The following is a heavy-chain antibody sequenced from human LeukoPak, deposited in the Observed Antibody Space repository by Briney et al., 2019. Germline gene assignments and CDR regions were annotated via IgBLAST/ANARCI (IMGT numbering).Heavy chain of an antibody. CDR2: LYTSGST. J-gene: IGHJ4*02. CDR1: GGSISSYY. V-gene: IGHV4-4*07. CDR3: ARETGVGTVDH. D-gene: IGHD6-13*01. Sequence: ADTLSLTCSVSGGSISSYYWSWIRQPAGKGLEWIGRLYTSGSTNYNTSLKSRVIMSVDTSQNQFSLKLSSVTAADTAVYYCARETGVGTVDHWGQGTLVSVST.